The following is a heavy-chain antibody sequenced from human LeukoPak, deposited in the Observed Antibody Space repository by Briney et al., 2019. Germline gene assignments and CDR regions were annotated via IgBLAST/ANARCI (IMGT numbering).Heavy chain of an antibody. Sequence: SQTLSLTCAVSGGSISSGGYSWSWIRQPPGKGLEWIGYIYHSGSTYYNPSLKSRVSISVDTSKDQFSLKLSSVTAADTAVYYCARSLDYYYYGMDVWGQGTTVTVSS. CDR1: GGSISSGGYS. V-gene: IGHV4-30-2*01. J-gene: IGHJ6*02. CDR3: ARSLDYYYYGMDV. CDR2: IYHSGST. D-gene: IGHD1-1*01.